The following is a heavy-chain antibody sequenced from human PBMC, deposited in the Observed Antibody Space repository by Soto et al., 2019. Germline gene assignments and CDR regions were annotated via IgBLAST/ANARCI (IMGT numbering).Heavy chain of an antibody. CDR3: ARDTNGLHY. V-gene: IGHV3-74*01. CDR2: ISTDGSIT. J-gene: IGHJ4*02. Sequence: GGSLRLSCAASGLIFSNYKMHWVRQAPGRGLVWVSRISTDGSITDYADSVKGRFTVSRDNAKNTLYLQMNSLRVDDTAVYYCARDTNGLHYWGQGTLVTVSS. D-gene: IGHD2-8*01. CDR1: GLIFSNYK.